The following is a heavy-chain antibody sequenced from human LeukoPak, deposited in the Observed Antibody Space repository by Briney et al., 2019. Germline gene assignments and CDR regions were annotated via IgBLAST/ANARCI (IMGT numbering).Heavy chain of an antibody. Sequence: ASVKVSCKASGYTFTGYYIHWVRQAPGQGLEWLGRINANSAGTNYAQNFQGRVTMTRDTSISTAYMELSRLRFDDTAVYYCARVGDLSSGWYSFDHWGQGTLVTVSS. V-gene: IGHV1-2*06. CDR3: ARVGDLSSGWYSFDH. CDR1: GYTFTGYY. D-gene: IGHD6-19*01. CDR2: INANSAGT. J-gene: IGHJ4*02.